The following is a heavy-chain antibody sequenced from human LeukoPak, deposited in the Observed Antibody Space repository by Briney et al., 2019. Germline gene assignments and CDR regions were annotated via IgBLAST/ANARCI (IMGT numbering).Heavy chain of an antibody. CDR3: ARGYYPPRWYFDL. J-gene: IGHJ2*01. CDR2: IIEKGNA. D-gene: IGHD3-10*01. V-gene: IGHV4-34*01. Sequence: ASETLSLTCALYGGSFSSYSWSWTWIRQTPEKGLEWIGEIIEKGNANYNPSLKSRVTIDLDTSKNQFSLKLTSMTAADTAMYYCARGYYPPRWYFDLWGRGTPVTVSS. CDR1: GGSFSSYS.